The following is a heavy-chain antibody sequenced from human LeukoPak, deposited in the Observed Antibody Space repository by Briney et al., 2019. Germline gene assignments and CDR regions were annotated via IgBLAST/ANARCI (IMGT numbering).Heavy chain of an antibody. CDR3: ARLHYTDYIK. CDR1: GGSTSTYY. J-gene: IGHJ4*02. V-gene: IGHV4-39*01. Sequence: PSETLSLTCTVSGGSTSTYYWSWIRQPPGKGLEWIGSIYYGGSTYYNPSLKSRVTISVDTSKNQFSLRLNSVTAADTAVYYCARLHYTDYIKWGQGTLVTVST. D-gene: IGHD4-11*01. CDR2: IYYGGST.